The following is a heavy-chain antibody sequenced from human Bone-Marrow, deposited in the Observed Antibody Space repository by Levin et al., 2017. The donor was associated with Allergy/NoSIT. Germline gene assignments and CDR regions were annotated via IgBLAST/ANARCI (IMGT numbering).Heavy chain of an antibody. J-gene: IGHJ4*02. D-gene: IGHD6-19*01. Sequence: ASVKVSCKASGYTFTGYYMHWVRQAPGQGLEWMGWINPNSGGTNYAQKFQGRVTMTRDTSISTAYMELSRLRSDDTAVYYCARGAAVAVCYFDYWGQGTLVTVSS. CDR2: INPNSGGT. CDR1: GYTFTGYY. CDR3: ARGAAVAVCYFDY. V-gene: IGHV1-2*02.